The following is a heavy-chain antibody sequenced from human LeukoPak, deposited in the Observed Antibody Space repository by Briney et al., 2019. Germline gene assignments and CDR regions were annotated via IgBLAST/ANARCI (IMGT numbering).Heavy chain of an antibody. CDR3: AKGTDRTSGSYF. D-gene: IGHD1-26*01. J-gene: IGHJ4*02. Sequence: GGSLRLSCAASGFTFSSYAMSWVRQAPGKGLEWVSAIPGSGGSTYYADSVKGRFTISRDNSENTLYLQMNSLRAEDTAIYYCAKGTDRTSGSYFWGQGTLVTVSS. V-gene: IGHV3-23*01. CDR2: IPGSGGST. CDR1: GFTFSSYA.